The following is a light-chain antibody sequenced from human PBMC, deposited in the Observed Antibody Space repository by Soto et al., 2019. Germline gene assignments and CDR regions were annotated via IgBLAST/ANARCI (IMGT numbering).Light chain of an antibody. CDR1: RSVSVAY. CDR2: GAS. CDR3: QQYGSSPPT. Sequence: EIVMTQSPVTLSVSPGERATLSCRASRSVSVAYLVWYQQKPGQGPRLLIYGASSRATGTPDRFSGSGSGTDFTLTIIRLEPEDFALYYCQQYGSSPPTFGQGTKVDIK. J-gene: IGKJ1*01. V-gene: IGKV3-20*01.